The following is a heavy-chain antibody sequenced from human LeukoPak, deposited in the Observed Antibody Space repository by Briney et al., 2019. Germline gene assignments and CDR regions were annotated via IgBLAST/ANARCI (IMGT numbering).Heavy chain of an antibody. D-gene: IGHD3-3*01. CDR3: ARIDFWSGYSYNWFDP. CDR2: IYYSGST. J-gene: IGHJ5*02. V-gene: IGHV4-30-4*08. Sequence: SETLSLTCTVSGGSISSGDFYWSWIRQPPGKGLEWIGHIYYSGSTYYNPSLKSRVTISVDTSKNQFSLKLSSVTAADTAVYYCARIDFWSGYSYNWFDPWGQGTLVTVSS. CDR1: GGSISSGDFY.